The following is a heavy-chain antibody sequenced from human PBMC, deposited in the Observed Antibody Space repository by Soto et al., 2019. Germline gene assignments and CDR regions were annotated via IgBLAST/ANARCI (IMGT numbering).Heavy chain of an antibody. CDR2: ISTTSSDI. Sequence: EEQLVESGGGLIKPGGSLRLSCVVSGFTFSDYTLNWVRQAPGRGLEWVSSISTTSSDISYADSVKGRFTISRDNAKNSLYLQMDSLTAADTAVYYCTRDASTAQKPLYFYYYMEVWGKGTTVTVSS. CDR3: TRDASTAQKPLYFYYYMEV. V-gene: IGHV3-21*01. CDR1: GFTFSDYT. D-gene: IGHD2-15*01. J-gene: IGHJ6*03.